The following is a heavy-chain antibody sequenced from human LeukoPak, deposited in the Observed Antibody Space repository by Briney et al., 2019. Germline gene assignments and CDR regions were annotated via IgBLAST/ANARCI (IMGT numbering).Heavy chain of an antibody. D-gene: IGHD3-3*01. CDR3: AEDLFSGYYTGSGY. V-gene: IGHV3-7*01. CDR1: GFTFSSYW. CDR2: IKQDGSEK. J-gene: IGHJ4*02. Sequence: PGGSLRLSCAASGFTFSSYWMSWVRQAPGKGQEWVANIKQDGSEKYYVDSVKGRFTISRDNAKNSLYLQMNSLRAEDTAVYYRAEDLFSGYYTGSGYWGQGTLVTVSS.